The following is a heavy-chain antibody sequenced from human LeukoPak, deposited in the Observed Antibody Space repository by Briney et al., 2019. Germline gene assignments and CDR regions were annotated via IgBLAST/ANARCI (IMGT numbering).Heavy chain of an antibody. V-gene: IGHV3-23*01. D-gene: IGHD6-13*01. CDR3: AKGADYSSTWLPPWYFDL. Sequence: GGSLRLSCAASGFTFSSYAMSWVRQAPGKGLEWVSAISGSGGSTYYADSVKGRFTFSRDNSKNTLFLQMNSLRAEDSAVYYCAKGADYSSTWLPPWYFDLWGRGTLVTVSS. CDR1: GFTFSSYA. J-gene: IGHJ2*01. CDR2: ISGSGGST.